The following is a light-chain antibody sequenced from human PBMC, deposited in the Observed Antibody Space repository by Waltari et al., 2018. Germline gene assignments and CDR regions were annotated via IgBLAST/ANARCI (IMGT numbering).Light chain of an antibody. V-gene: IGLV1-47*01. Sequence: QSVLTQPPSASGTPGQRVTISCSGSSSTIGSNYVYWYQHLPGTAPKLLSYRNDQRPSGVPDRFSGSKSGTSASLAISELRSEDEADYYCVAWDDSLSATVFGGGTKLTVL. CDR1: SSTIGSNY. CDR2: RND. J-gene: IGLJ3*02. CDR3: VAWDDSLSATV.